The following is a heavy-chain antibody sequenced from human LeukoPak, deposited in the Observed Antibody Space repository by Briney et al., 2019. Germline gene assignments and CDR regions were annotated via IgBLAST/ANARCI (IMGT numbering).Heavy chain of an antibody. CDR1: GLSISSSY. CDR2: IYYSGST. Sequence: SDTLSLMRTLYGLSISSSYWSWIRQPPGRGLEWLGYIYYSGSTNYNPSLKSRVTISVDTTKKQFCLKLSSVTAAETGLYFCVRHVLDWGSFGHWGQRTLGTVSS. J-gene: IGHJ4*02. V-gene: IGHV4-59*08. CDR3: VRHVLDWGSFGH. D-gene: IGHD3-16*01.